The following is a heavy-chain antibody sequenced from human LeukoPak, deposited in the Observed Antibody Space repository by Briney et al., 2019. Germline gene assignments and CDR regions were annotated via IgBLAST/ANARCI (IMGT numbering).Heavy chain of an antibody. CDR2: IYYSGST. CDR3: ARDRPLGAFDI. V-gene: IGHV4-39*07. J-gene: IGHJ3*02. Sequence: PSETLSLTCTVSGGSISSSSYYWGWIRQPPGKGLEWIGSIYYSGSTYYNPSLKSRVTISVDTSKNQFSLKLSSVTAADTAVYYCARDRPLGAFDIWGQGTMVTVSS. CDR1: GGSISSSSYY.